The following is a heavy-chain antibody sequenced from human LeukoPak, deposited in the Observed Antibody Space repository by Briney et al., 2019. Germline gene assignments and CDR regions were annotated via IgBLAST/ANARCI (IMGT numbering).Heavy chain of an antibody. CDR1: RFTFNIYD. CDR3: AKDAHYYDSSGCNFDY. V-gene: IGHV3-23*01. CDR2: ISPRGDIT. J-gene: IGHJ4*02. Sequence: GGSLRLSCAASRFTFNIYDMHWVRQAPGKGLEWVSGISPRGDITYYKDSVRGRFTISRDNFKNTVSLQLNSLRAEDTAMYYCAKDAHYYDSSGCNFDYWGQGTLVTVSS. D-gene: IGHD3-22*01.